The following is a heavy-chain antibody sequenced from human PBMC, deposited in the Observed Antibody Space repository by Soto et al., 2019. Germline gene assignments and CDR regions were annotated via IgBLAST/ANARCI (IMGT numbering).Heavy chain of an antibody. CDR1: GYTFTSYD. Sequence: QVQLVQSGAEVKKPGASVKVSCKASGYTFTSYDINWVRQATGQGLEWMGWMNPNSGNTGYAQKFQGRVTMTRNTSISTAYMELSSLRSEDMAVYYCARAIPYDSSGYYRPRFDYWGQGTLVTVSS. V-gene: IGHV1-8*01. CDR2: MNPNSGNT. J-gene: IGHJ4*02. D-gene: IGHD3-22*01. CDR3: ARAIPYDSSGYYRPRFDY.